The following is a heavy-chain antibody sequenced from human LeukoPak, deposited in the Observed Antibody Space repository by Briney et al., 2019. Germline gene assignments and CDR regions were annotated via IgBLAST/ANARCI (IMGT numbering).Heavy chain of an antibody. CDR2: ISAYNGNT. D-gene: IGHD3-22*01. CDR1: GYTFTSYG. V-gene: IGHV1-18*01. Sequence: ASVKVSCKASGYTFTSYGISWVRQAPGQGLEWMGWISAYNGNTNYAQKLQGRVTMTTDTSTSTAYMELRSLRSDDPAVYYLAGVFNCYDSRVWQVFDPWGQGTLVTVSS. J-gene: IGHJ5*02. CDR3: AGVFNCYDSRVWQVFDP.